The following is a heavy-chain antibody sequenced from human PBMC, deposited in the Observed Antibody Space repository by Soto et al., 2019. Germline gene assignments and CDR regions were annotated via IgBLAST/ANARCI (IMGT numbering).Heavy chain of an antibody. CDR2: ISGSGLIA. Sequence: GGSLRLSCSISGFTSGNYAMNWVRQAPGKGLEWLSVISGSGLIAYYADSVKGRFTVSSDKPKSTVILQLTNLTLEDTAIYYCAQPQTSW. V-gene: IGHV3-23*01. CDR1: GFTSGNYA. CDR3: AQPQTS. J-gene: IGHJ5*01.